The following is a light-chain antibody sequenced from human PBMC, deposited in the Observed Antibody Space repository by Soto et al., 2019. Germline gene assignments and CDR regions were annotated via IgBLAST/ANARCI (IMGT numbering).Light chain of an antibody. V-gene: IGKV3-11*01. J-gene: IGKJ1*01. CDR3: QQRTLWPRT. CDR1: QSLSGT. CDR2: GAS. Sequence: EIVLTQSPATLSLSPGERATLSCRASQSLSGTLAWFQQKPGQPPRLLIYGASNRATGIPARFTASGSGTDFTLTIGSLEPEDFAVYYCQQRTLWPRTFGQGTKVEIK.